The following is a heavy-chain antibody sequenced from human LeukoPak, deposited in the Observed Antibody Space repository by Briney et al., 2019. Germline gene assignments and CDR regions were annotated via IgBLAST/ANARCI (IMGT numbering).Heavy chain of an antibody. V-gene: IGHV4-39*07. D-gene: IGHD3-22*01. CDR2: IYYSGNT. Sequence: SETLSLTCTVSSGSITSNNYYWGWIRQPPGKGLEWIGNIYYSGNTYYNPSLKSRVTISVDTFKNHISLRLSSVTAADTAVYYCARGQGYYYDSSGYRLFFDYWGQGTLVTVSS. CDR3: ARGQGYYYDSSGYRLFFDY. J-gene: IGHJ4*02. CDR1: SGSITSNNYY.